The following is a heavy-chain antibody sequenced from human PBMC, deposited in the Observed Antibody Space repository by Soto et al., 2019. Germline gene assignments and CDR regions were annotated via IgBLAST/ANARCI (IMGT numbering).Heavy chain of an antibody. Sequence: QITLKEPGPTLVKPTQTLTLTCTFSVFSLTSGVVGVGWIRQPPGEALEWLALIYWNDEKYYNPSLRNRLTITRDTSKNQVVLTMTIMDPVDTATYYCAHRLPGPSGYDVWGQGTTVTVSS. CDR3: AHRLPGPSGYDV. D-gene: IGHD6-13*01. CDR2: IYWNDEK. J-gene: IGHJ6*02. CDR1: VFSLTSGVVG. V-gene: IGHV2-5*01.